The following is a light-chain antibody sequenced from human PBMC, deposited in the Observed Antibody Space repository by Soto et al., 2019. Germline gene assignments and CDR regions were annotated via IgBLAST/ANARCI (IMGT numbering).Light chain of an antibody. CDR2: KAS. V-gene: IGKV1-12*01. J-gene: IGKJ4*01. CDR1: QGISSW. CDR3: QQTSSFPLT. Sequence: IQMTQSPFSVSASVGDRVTITCRASQGISSWLVWYQQKPRKSPTLLIYKASNLQTGVPSRFSGSGSGTEFTLTISSLQPEDFATYYCQQTSSFPLTFGGGTKVEMK.